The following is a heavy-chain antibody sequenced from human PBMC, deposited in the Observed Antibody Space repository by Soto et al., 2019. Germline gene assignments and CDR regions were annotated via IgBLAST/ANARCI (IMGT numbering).Heavy chain of an antibody. D-gene: IGHD4-17*01. CDR1: GYTFTSYA. J-gene: IGHJ6*03. CDR3: ARSPVDYGDGDYYYYMDV. Sequence: QVQLVQSGAEVKKPGASVKVSCKASGYTFTSYAMHWVRQAPGQRLEWMGWINAGNGNTKYSQKFQGRVTITRDTSASTAYMELSSLRSEDTAVYYCARSPVDYGDGDYYYYMDVWGKGTTVTVSS. CDR2: INAGNGNT. V-gene: IGHV1-3*01.